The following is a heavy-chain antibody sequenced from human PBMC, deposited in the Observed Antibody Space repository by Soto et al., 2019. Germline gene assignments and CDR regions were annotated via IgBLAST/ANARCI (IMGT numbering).Heavy chain of an antibody. J-gene: IGHJ5*02. CDR1: GYTFTKFD. CDR2: MNPNSGNT. V-gene: IGHV1-8*01. D-gene: IGHD4-17*01. CDR3: VRGDYGDYSHWFDP. Sequence: QVQLVQSGAEVKKPGASVRVSCKASGYTFTKFDINWVRQATGKGLEWMGWMNPNSGNTGYAQKFQGRVTMTRNTSITTAYMELSTLRSEDTAVYYCVRGDYGDYSHWFDPWGQGTLVTVSS.